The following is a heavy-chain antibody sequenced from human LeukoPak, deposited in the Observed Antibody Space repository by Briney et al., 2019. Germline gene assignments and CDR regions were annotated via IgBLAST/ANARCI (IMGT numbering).Heavy chain of an antibody. J-gene: IGHJ3*01. CDR1: GGSISSYY. D-gene: IGHD3-16*01. Sequence: PSETLSLTCTVSGGSISSYYWSWIRQPSGKGLEWIGYIYYSGSTNYNPSLKSRVTLSVDMSKNQFSLNLRSVTAADTAVYYCARTIGPIDVWGQGTMVTVSS. V-gene: IGHV4-59*01. CDR2: IYYSGST. CDR3: ARTIGPIDV.